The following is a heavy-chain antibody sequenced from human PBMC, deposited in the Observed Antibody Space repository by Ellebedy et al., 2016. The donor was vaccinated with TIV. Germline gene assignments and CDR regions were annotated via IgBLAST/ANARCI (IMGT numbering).Heavy chain of an antibody. CDR3: TRGAFRFGDLIEYYFDY. V-gene: IGHV4-39*07. D-gene: IGHD3-16*01. Sequence: MPSETLSLTCTVSGGSISSSSYYWGWIRQPPGKGLEWIGSVYYSVRTYDNPSLKSRVTISVDTSKNQFSLKLSSVTAADTAVYYCTRGAFRFGDLIEYYFDYWGQGTLVTVSS. CDR1: GGSISSSSYY. J-gene: IGHJ4*02. CDR2: VYYSVRT.